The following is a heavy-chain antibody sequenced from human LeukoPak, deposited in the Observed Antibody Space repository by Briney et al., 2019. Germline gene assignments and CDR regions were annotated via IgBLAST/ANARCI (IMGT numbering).Heavy chain of an antibody. Sequence: PGGSLRLSCAASGFTFSSYGMHWVRQAPCKGLEWVAVISYDGSNKYYADSVKGRFTISRDNSKNTLYLQMNSLRAEDTAVYYCAKSMVRGVIITGDFDYWGQGTLVTVSS. CDR3: AKSMVRGVIITGDFDY. J-gene: IGHJ4*02. CDR2: ISYDGSNK. D-gene: IGHD3-10*01. CDR1: GFTFSSYG. V-gene: IGHV3-30*18.